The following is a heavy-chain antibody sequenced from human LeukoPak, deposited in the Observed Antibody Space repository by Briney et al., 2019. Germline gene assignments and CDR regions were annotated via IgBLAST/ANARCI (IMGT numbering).Heavy chain of an antibody. J-gene: IGHJ5*02. CDR3: ARLVVGSRFDP. Sequence: TSETLSLTCTVSGGSISSGGYYWSWIRQPPGKGLEWIGYIYYSGSTNYNPSLKSRVTISVDTSKNQFSLKLSSVTAADTAVYYCARLVVGSRFDPWGQGTLVTVSS. V-gene: IGHV4-61*08. CDR2: IYYSGST. CDR1: GGSISSGGYY. D-gene: IGHD1-26*01.